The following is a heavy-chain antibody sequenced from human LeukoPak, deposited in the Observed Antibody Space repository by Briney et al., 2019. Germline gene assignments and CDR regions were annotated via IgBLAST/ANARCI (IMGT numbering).Heavy chain of an antibody. Sequence: SQSLSLACAVYGASFSSYYCGWIRQPPGKWRELIAEINHSGSTNYNRSLKSRVTIAVDTSKNQFSLEMSSVTAANTAVYYCAGPHPYSSSSRGWFDPWGQGTLVTVSS. D-gene: IGHD6-13*01. CDR1: GASFSSYY. J-gene: IGHJ5*02. CDR3: AGPHPYSSSSRGWFDP. CDR2: INHSGST. V-gene: IGHV4-34*01.